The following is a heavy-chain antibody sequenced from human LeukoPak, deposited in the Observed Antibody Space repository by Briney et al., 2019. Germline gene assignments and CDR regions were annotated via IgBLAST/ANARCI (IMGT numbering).Heavy chain of an antibody. CDR1: GFTFSSYW. J-gene: IGHJ3*02. CDR3: ASCIVVVTANVFSDAFDI. CDR2: IKQDGSEK. V-gene: IGHV3-7*01. Sequence: PGGSLRLSCAASGFTFSSYWMSWVRQAPGKGLEWVANIKQDGSEKYYVDSVKGRFTISRDNAKNSLYLQMNSLRAEDTAVYYCASCIVVVTANVFSDAFDIWGQGTMVTASS. D-gene: IGHD2-21*02.